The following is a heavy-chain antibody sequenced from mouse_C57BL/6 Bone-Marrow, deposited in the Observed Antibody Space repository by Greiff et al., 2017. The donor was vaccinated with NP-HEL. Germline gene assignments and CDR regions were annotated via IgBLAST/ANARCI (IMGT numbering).Heavy chain of an antibody. CDR1: GYTFTSYW. V-gene: IGHV1-50*01. D-gene: IGHD3-3*01. CDR3: ARDGDTPYFDY. J-gene: IGHJ2*01. Sequence: QVQLQQSGAELVKPGASVKLSCKASGYTFTSYWMQWVKQRPGQGLEWIGEIDPSDSYTNYNQKFKGKATLTVDTSSSTAYMQLSSLTSEDSAVYYCARDGDTPYFDYWGQGTTLTVSS. CDR2: IDPSDSYT.